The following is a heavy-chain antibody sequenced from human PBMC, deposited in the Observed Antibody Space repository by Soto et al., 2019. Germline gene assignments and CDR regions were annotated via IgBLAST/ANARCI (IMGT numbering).Heavy chain of an antibody. V-gene: IGHV1-69*13. J-gene: IGHJ6*02. D-gene: IGHD2-2*01. Sequence: ASVKVSCKASGGTFSNYTISWVRQAPGQGLEWMGGIIPVFGTTDYEQKLQGRVTITADGSTSTAYMKLSSLRSADTAVYYCARSSPYIVVRKPTGNQDYYGMDVWGQGTTVTVSS. CDR3: ARSSPYIVVRKPTGNQDYYGMDV. CDR2: IIPVFGTT. CDR1: GGTFSNYT.